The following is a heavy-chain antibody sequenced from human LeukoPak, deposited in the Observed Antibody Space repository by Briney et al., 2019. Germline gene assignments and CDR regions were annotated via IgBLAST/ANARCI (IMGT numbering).Heavy chain of an antibody. J-gene: IGHJ1*01. CDR3: ARVHGYMSFQH. D-gene: IGHD3-22*01. Sequence: SQTLSLTCTVSGGSISSGDYYWSWIRQPPGKGLEWIGYIYYSGSTYYNPSLKSPVTISVDTSKNQFSLKLSSVTAADTAGYYCARVHGYMSFQHWGQGTLVTVSS. V-gene: IGHV4-30-4*08. CDR2: IYYSGST. CDR1: GGSISSGDYY.